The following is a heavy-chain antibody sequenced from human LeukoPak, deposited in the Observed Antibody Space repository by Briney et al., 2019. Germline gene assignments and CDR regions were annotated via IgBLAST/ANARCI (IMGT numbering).Heavy chain of an antibody. D-gene: IGHD2/OR15-2a*01. V-gene: IGHV3-7*01. CDR3: VSFYETY. CDR2: IKQDGSVK. J-gene: IGHJ4*02. Sequence: GGSLRLSCAASGFSFSGYWMSWVRQTPGKGLEWVANIKQDGSVKNSVDSMKGRFTISKDNAKNTVYLQMNSLRAEDTAVYYCVSFYETYWGRGTLVTVSS. CDR1: GFSFSGYW.